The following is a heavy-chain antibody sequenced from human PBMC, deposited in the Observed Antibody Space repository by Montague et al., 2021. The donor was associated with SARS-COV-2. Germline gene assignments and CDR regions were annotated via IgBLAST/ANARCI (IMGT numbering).Heavy chain of an antibody. D-gene: IGHD3-10*01. J-gene: IGHJ3*01. CDR2: INESVSA. CDR1: GGSFSDYY. Sequence: DPLSLPCAVYGGSFSDYYWTWIRQPPGKGLEWIGEINESVSAKYTPSLKSRVTISIDAAKSQFSLNMYSVTAADTALYYCARRAHRGGRGLDAWGQGTLVTVSS. V-gene: IGHV4-34*01. CDR3: ARRAHRGGRGLDA.